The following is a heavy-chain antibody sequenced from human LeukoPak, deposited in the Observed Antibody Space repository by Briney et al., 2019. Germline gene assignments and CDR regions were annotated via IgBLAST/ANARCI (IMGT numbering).Heavy chain of an antibody. CDR3: ARVHRYGSGSYYGY. CDR2: MNPNSGNT. Sequence: WMNPNSGNTGYAQKFQGRVTITRNTSISTAYMELSSLRSEDTAVYYCARVHRYGSGSYYGYWGQGTLVTVSS. V-gene: IGHV1-8*03. D-gene: IGHD3-10*01. J-gene: IGHJ4*02.